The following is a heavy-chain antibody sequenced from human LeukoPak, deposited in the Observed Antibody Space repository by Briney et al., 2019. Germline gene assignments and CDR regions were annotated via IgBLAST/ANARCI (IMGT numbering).Heavy chain of an antibody. V-gene: IGHV4-59*01. Sequence: SETLSLTCTVSGGSFGNYYWSWIRQPPGKGLEWIGYIYDSGTTNYNPSLKSRVTISVDTATNQFSLKLRSVTAADTAVYYCAREEIRSWFDPWGQGTLVTVSS. CDR1: GGSFGNYY. D-gene: IGHD5-24*01. CDR3: AREEIRSWFDP. CDR2: IYDSGTT. J-gene: IGHJ5*02.